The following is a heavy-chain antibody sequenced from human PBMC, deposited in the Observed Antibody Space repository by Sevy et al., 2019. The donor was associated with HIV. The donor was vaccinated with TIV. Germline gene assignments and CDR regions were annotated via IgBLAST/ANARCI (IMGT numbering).Heavy chain of an antibody. D-gene: IGHD1-26*01. CDR3: AREASGELRYYGMDV. J-gene: IGHJ6*02. V-gene: IGHV1-69*13. Sequence: ASVKVSCKASGGTFSSYAISWVRQAPGQGLEWMGGIIPIFGTANYAQKFQGRVTITADESTSTAYIELSSLRSEDTAVYYCAREASGELRYYGMDVWGQGTTVTVSS. CDR1: GGTFSSYA. CDR2: IIPIFGTA.